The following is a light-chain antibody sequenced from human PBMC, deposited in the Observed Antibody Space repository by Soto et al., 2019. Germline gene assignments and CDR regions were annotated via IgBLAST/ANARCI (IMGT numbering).Light chain of an antibody. J-gene: IGKJ4*01. Sequence: EMVLTQSPGTLSLSPGEGATLSCRASQSVSSSYLAWYQQKPGQAPRLLIYGASSRATGIPDRFSGSGSGTDFTLTISRLEPEDFAVYYCQQYGSSPSLTFGGGTKVDIK. CDR2: GAS. CDR1: QSVSSSY. V-gene: IGKV3-20*01. CDR3: QQYGSSPSLT.